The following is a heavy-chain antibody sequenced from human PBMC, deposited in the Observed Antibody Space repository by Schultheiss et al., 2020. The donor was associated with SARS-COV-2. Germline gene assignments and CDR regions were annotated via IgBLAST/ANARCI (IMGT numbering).Heavy chain of an antibody. D-gene: IGHD6-19*01. J-gene: IGHJ4*02. CDR2: IYYSGST. V-gene: IGHV4-59*12. CDR3: ARGQIAVAED. Sequence: SETLSLTCTVSGGSISGYYWSWIRQPPGKGLEWIGYIYYSGSTYYNPSLKSRVTISVDTSKNQFSLKLSSVTAADTAVYYCARGQIAVAEDWGQGTLVTVSS. CDR1: GGSISGYY.